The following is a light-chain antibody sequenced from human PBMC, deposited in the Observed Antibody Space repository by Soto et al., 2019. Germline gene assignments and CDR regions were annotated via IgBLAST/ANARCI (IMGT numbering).Light chain of an antibody. CDR1: QSLLHRDGYTY. V-gene: IGKV2-28*01. CDR3: MQTLKFWT. CDR2: LTS. J-gene: IGKJ1*01. Sequence: DIVMTQSPLSLPVTPGEPASISCRSSQSLLHRDGYTYLDWYLQKPGQPPQLLIYLTSIRASGVPDRFSGSGSGTDFTLRISRVEAEDVGVYYCMQTLKFWTFGQGTKVDIK.